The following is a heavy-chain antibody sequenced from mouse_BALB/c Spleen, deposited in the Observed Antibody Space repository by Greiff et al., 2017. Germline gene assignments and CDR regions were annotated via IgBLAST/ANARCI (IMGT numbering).Heavy chain of an antibody. CDR3: ARNGYGSSWYFDY. CDR1: GFTFSSYY. D-gene: IGHD1-1*01. J-gene: IGHJ2*01. V-gene: IGHV5-6-2*01. Sequence: EVQRVESGGGLVKLGGSLKLSCAASGFTFSSYYMSWVRQTPEKRLELVAAINSNGGSTYYPDTVKGRFTISRDNAKNTLYLQMSSLKSEDTALYYCARNGYGSSWYFDYWGQGTTLTVSS. CDR2: INSNGGST.